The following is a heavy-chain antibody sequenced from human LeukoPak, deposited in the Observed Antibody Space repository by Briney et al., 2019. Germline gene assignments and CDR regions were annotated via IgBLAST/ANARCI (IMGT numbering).Heavy chain of an antibody. CDR1: GFRFSDYY. CDR2: ISSSAATT. CDR3: ARDRGSTVTTVGY. Sequence: GGSLRLSCVTSGFRFSDYYMMWIRQAPGKGPEWVAHISSSAATTLYADSVKGRFTVSRDNAKNSLYLEMTSLRAEDTAVYYCARDRGSTVTTVGYSGQGTLVTVSS. J-gene: IGHJ4*02. D-gene: IGHD4-17*01. V-gene: IGHV3-11*04.